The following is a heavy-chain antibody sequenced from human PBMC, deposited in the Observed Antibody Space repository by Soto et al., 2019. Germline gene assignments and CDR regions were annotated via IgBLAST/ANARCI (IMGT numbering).Heavy chain of an antibody. CDR2: ISSNGGST. D-gene: IGHD3-10*01. CDR1: GFTFSSYA. CDR3: ARGGMVRGVPPYYYYMDV. V-gene: IGHV3-64*01. J-gene: IGHJ6*03. Sequence: GGSLRLSCAASGFTFSSYAMHWVRHAPGKGLEYVSAISSNGGSTYYANSVKGRFTISRDNSKNTLYLQMGSLRAEDMAVYYCARGGMVRGVPPYYYYMDVWGKGTTVTVSS.